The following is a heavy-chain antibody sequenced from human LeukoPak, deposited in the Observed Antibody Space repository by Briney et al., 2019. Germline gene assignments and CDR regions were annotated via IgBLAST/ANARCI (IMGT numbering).Heavy chain of an antibody. CDR3: ARVSSSWYQDWYFDL. D-gene: IGHD6-13*01. J-gene: IGHJ2*01. CDR2: IHHSGRT. V-gene: IGHV4-38-2*02. CDR1: GYSISSDYY. Sequence: SETLSLTCTVSGYSISSDYYWGWIRQPPGKGLEWIGSIHHSGRTYYNPSLKSRVTISVDTSKNQFSLKLSSVTAADTAVYYCARVSSSWYQDWYFDLWGRGTLVTVPS.